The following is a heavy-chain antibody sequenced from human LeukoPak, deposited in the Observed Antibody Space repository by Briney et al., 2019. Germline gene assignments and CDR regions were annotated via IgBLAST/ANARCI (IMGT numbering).Heavy chain of an antibody. CDR1: GFTFSSDA. CDR2: ISGSGGST. J-gene: IGHJ5*02. D-gene: IGHD6-19*01. V-gene: IGHV3-23*01. CDR3: AKDPYSSGPYNWFDP. Sequence: GGSLRLSCAASGFTFSSDAMSWVRQAPGKGLEWVSAISGSGGSTYYADSVKGLFTISRDNSKNTLYLQMNRLRAEDTAVYYCAKDPYSSGPYNWFDPWGQGTLVTVSS.